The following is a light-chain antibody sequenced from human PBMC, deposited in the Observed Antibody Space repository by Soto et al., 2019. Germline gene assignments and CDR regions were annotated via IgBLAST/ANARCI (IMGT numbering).Light chain of an antibody. V-gene: IGKV3-20*01. CDR1: ESVSGDY. CDR3: HQYGSSPIT. J-gene: IGKJ5*01. Sequence: LSPGESSILSATCIESVSGDYLAWYQQKPGQAPRLLIYSASLKPAGIPDRFSGSGSATDFTLTISRLEPEDFALFYCHQYGSSPITFGQGRRLEIK. CDR2: SAS.